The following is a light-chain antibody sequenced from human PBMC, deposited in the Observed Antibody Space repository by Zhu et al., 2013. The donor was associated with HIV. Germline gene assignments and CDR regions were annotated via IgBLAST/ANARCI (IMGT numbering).Light chain of an antibody. V-gene: IGKV1-17*01. CDR2: VVS. CDR3: LQHKSYPRT. Sequence: DIQMTQSPSSLSASVGDRVTITCRASQDIRNDLGWYQHKPGKAPKRLIYVVSSLQSGVPSRFSGSGSGTEFTLTISSLQPEDFATYYCLQHKSYPRTFGQGTKVEIK. J-gene: IGKJ1*01. CDR1: QDIRND.